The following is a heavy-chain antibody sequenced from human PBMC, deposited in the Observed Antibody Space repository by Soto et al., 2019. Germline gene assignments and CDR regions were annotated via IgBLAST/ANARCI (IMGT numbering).Heavy chain of an antibody. CDR3: ARERDYGGTLGWYYGMDV. D-gene: IGHD4-17*01. CDR1: GGSISSYY. CDR2: IYYSGST. Sequence: PSETLSLTCTVSGGSISSYYWSWIRQPPGKGLEWIGYIYYSGSTNYNPSLKSRVTISVDTSKNQFSLKLSSVTAADTAVYYCARERDYGGTLGWYYGMDVWGQGTTVT. V-gene: IGHV4-59*01. J-gene: IGHJ6*02.